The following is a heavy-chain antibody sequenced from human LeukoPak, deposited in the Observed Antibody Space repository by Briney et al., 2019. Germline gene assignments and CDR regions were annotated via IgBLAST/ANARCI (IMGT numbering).Heavy chain of an antibody. D-gene: IGHD5-18*01. V-gene: IGHV4-59*08. Sequence: NSSETLSLTCTVSGGSVSTYYWSWIRQPPGKGLEWIGYIYYSGSTNYNPSLKSRVTISVDTSKNQFSLKLSSVTAADTAVYYCARRGNVDTGRYWYFDLWGRGTLVTVSS. J-gene: IGHJ2*01. CDR3: ARRGNVDTGRYWYFDL. CDR2: IYYSGST. CDR1: GGSVSTYY.